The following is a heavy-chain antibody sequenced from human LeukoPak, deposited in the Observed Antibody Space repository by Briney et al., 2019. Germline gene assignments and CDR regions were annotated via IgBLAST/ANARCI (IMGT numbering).Heavy chain of an antibody. Sequence: GGSLRLSCAASGFTFSSYAMSWVRQAPGKGLEWVSSISSSSSYIYYADSVKGQFTISRDNAKNSLYLQMNSLRAEDTAVYYCARADYDGSGSYYPLNYYYYMDVWGKGTTVTVSS. CDR2: ISSSSSYI. J-gene: IGHJ6*03. V-gene: IGHV3-21*01. CDR3: ARADYDGSGSYYPLNYYYYMDV. CDR1: GFTFSSYA. D-gene: IGHD3-10*01.